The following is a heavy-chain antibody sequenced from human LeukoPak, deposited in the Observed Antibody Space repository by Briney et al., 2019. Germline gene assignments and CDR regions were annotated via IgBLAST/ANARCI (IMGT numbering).Heavy chain of an antibody. V-gene: IGHV3-23*01. CDR1: GFTFSSYA. CDR2: ISGSGGST. Sequence: GGSLRLSCAASGFTFSSYAMSRVRQAPGKGLEWVSAISGSGGSTYYADSVKGRFTISRDSFKSTLHLQMNSLRAEDTAVYYCARVPYYDFWSGYYSFDYWGQGTLVTVSS. CDR3: ARVPYYDFWSGYYSFDY. D-gene: IGHD3-3*01. J-gene: IGHJ4*02.